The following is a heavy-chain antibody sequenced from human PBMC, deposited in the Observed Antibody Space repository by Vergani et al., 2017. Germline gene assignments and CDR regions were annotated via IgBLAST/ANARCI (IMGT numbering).Heavy chain of an antibody. V-gene: IGHV5-51*01. CDR1: GYSFTSYW. CDR3: ARSPTYYDFWSGYYLFDD. D-gene: IGHD3-3*01. CDR2: IYPGDSDT. J-gene: IGHJ4*02. Sequence: EVQLVQSGAEVKKPGESLKISCKGSGYSFTSYWIGWVRQMPGKGLEWRGIIYPGDSDTRYSPSFQGQVTISADKSISTAYLQWSSLKASDTAMYYCARSPTYYDFWSGYYLFDDWGQGTLVTVSS.